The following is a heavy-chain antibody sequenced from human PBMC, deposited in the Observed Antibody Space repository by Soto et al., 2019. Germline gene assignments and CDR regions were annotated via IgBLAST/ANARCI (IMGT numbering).Heavy chain of an antibody. J-gene: IGHJ6*02. CDR3: ARVGEQLGDYYYGIDV. CDR1: GGTFSSYA. V-gene: IGHV1-69*01. D-gene: IGHD6-13*01. Sequence: QVQLVQSGAEVKKPGSSVKVSCKASGGTFSSYAISWVRQAPGQGLEWMGGIIPIFGTANYAQQFQGRVTITADESTSTAYMELSSLRSDDTAVYYCARVGEQLGDYYYGIDVWVQGATVTV. CDR2: IIPIFGTA.